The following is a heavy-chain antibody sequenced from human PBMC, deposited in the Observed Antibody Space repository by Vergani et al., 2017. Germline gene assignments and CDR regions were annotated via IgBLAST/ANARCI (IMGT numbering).Heavy chain of an antibody. CDR1: GFTFSSYA. CDR3: ARVKSIKXTYDDFWSGCYFDAFDI. D-gene: IGHD3-3*01. V-gene: IGHV3-30*04. Sequence: QVQLVESGGGVVQPGRSLRLSCAASGFTFSSYAMHWVRQAPGKGLEWVAVISNDGSNKYYADSVKGRFTISSDNSKNTLYLQMNNLRAEDPDVYYCARVKSIKXTYDDFWSGCYFDAFDIWGQGTMVTVSS. CDR2: ISNDGSNK. J-gene: IGHJ3*02.